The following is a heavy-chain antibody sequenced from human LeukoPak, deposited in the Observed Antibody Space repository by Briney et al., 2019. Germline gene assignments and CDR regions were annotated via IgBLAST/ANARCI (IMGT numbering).Heavy chain of an antibody. D-gene: IGHD3-16*01. CDR2: INHSGST. CDR1: GGSFSGYY. Sequence: SETLSLTCAVYGGSFSGYYWSWIRQPPGKGLEWIGEINHSGSTNYNPSLKSRVTISVDTSENQFSLKLSSVTAADTAVYYCARDFNGEGGLGFDYWGQGTLVTVSS. V-gene: IGHV4-34*01. J-gene: IGHJ4*02. CDR3: ARDFNGEGGLGFDY.